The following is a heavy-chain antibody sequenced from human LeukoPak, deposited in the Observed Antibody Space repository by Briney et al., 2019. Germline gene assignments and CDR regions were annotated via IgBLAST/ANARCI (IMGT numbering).Heavy chain of an antibody. CDR2: INPNSGDT. J-gene: IGHJ4*02. CDR1: GYAFTING. CDR3: AGGTVGYFDY. D-gene: IGHD4-11*01. V-gene: IGHV1-2*02. Sequence: GASVTLSFKASGYAFTINGMHCGRQAPGPGLEWMGWINPNSGDTNSAQKSHVRVTMTRDTSITTTYMELNRLTTDDTDVYYCAGGTVGYFDYWGQGTLVTVSS.